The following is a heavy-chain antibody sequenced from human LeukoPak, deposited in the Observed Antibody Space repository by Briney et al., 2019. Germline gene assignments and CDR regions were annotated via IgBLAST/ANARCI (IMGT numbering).Heavy chain of an antibody. CDR1: GGSISSGGYS. J-gene: IGHJ6*02. Sequence: PSETLSLTCAVSGGSISSGGYSWSWIRQPPGKGLEWIGYIYHSGSTYYNPSLKSRVTISVDRSKNQFSLKLSSVTAADTAVYYCARHYGYYYYYGMDVWGQGTTVTVSS. V-gene: IGHV4-30-2*02. D-gene: IGHD3-10*01. CDR2: IYHSGST. CDR3: ARHYGYYYYYGMDV.